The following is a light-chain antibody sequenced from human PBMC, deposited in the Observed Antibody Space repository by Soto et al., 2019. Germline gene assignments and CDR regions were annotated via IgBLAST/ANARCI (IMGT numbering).Light chain of an antibody. J-gene: IGLJ2*01. Sequence: QSALTQPASVSGSPGQSITISCSGISSDVGFGGSHFVSWYQQHPGRAPRLIIFQVTNRPSGISHRFSGSKSGITASLTISGLQTEDEADYFCVSYEDNTPPIFGGGTKLTVL. CDR3: VSYEDNTPPI. CDR2: QVT. V-gene: IGLV2-14*01. CDR1: SSDVGFGGSHF.